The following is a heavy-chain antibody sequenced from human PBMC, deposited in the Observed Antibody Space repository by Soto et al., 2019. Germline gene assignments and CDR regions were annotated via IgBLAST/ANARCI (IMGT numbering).Heavy chain of an antibody. D-gene: IGHD3-16*01. CDR2: IIPILGIA. CDR3: AHVRSGGLFHY. V-gene: IGHV1-69*02. CDR1: RGTFSSYT. J-gene: IGHJ4*02. Sequence: QVQLVQSGAEVKKPGSSVKVSCKASRGTFSSYTISWVRQAPGQGLEWMGRIIPILGIANYAQKFQGRVTITADKSTSTAYMELSSLRSEDTAVYYCAHVRSGGLFHYWGQGTLVTVSS.